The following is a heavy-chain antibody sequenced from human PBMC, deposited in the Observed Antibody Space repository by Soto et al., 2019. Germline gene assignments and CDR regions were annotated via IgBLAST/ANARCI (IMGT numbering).Heavy chain of an antibody. J-gene: IGHJ4*02. V-gene: IGHV3-21*01. D-gene: IGHD2-15*01. Sequence: EVQLVESGGGLVKPGGSLRLSCAASGFTFSSYSMNWVRQAPGKGLEWVSSISSSSSYIYYADSVKGRFTISRDNAKNSLYLQMNSLRAEDTAVYYCARAEGYCSGVSCDEYYFDYWGQGTLVTVSS. CDR1: GFTFSSYS. CDR3: ARAEGYCSGVSCDEYYFDY. CDR2: ISSSSSYI.